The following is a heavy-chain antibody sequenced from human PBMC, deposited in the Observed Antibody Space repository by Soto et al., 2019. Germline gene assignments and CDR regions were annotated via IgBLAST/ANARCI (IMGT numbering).Heavy chain of an antibody. J-gene: IGHJ4*01. V-gene: IGHV4-59*08. CDR2: IYYSGTT. CDR1: DGSINPYY. D-gene: IGHD3-22*01. Sequence: SETPSLTCTVPDGSINPYYWGWIRQPPGKGLEWIGNIYYSGTTNYHPSLKSRVTISLDTSKNQFSLKLSSVTAADTAVYYCARLGGYYHAFDSWGQGTLLTVSS. CDR3: ARLGGYYHAFDS.